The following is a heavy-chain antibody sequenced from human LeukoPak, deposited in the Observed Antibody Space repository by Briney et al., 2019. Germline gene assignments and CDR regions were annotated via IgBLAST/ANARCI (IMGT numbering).Heavy chain of an antibody. Sequence: GGSLRLSCAASGFTFSSYWMNWVRQAPGKGLEWVANIKQDGSEKYYVDSVKGRFTVSRDNAKNSLYLQMNSLRVEDTAVYYCARAQLAWDAANWGQGTLVTVSS. CDR1: GFTFSSYW. D-gene: IGHD6-13*01. J-gene: IGHJ4*02. CDR3: ARAQLAWDAAN. CDR2: IKQDGSEK. V-gene: IGHV3-7*04.